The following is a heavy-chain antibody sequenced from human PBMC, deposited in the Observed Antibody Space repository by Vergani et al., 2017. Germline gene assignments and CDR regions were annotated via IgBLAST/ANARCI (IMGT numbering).Heavy chain of an antibody. V-gene: IGHV3-23*04. CDR2: VSGMSATP. CDR3: ARGYCTNSICRGKVDS. Sequence: DVQIVESGGGLVQPGGSLRLSCEASGFSFPGYAISWVRQAPGKGLDWVSSVSGMSATPYSADSVKGRFIISRDNSKNTLHLQMNSLRDDATAVYYCARGYCTNSICRGKVDSCGEGALVTVSS. CDR1: GFSFPGYA. D-gene: IGHD2-8*01. J-gene: IGHJ4*02.